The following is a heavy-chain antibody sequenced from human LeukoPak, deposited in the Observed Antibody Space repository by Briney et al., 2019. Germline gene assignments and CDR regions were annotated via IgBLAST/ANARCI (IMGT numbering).Heavy chain of an antibody. Sequence: SETLSLTCTVSGASISSYYWTWIRQHPGKGLEWLGYISYTGTTYDNPSLKSRLSISVDTSKNQFSLRLSSVTAADTAVYYCARTMRRISDAFDIWGQGTMVTVSS. D-gene: IGHD1-14*01. CDR1: GASISSYY. CDR2: ISYTGTT. V-gene: IGHV4-59*06. J-gene: IGHJ3*02. CDR3: ARTMRRISDAFDI.